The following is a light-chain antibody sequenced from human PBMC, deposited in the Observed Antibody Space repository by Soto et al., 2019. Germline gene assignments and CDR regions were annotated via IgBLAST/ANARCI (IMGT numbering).Light chain of an antibody. Sequence: DIQMAQSPSSLSASVGDRVTITCRASQGITDYLAWYQQKPGQVPNLLIYAASTLQSGVPSRFSGSGSGTDLTLTITGLQPEDVATYYCQNYNSAPWKFGQGTKVEIK. J-gene: IGKJ1*01. CDR2: AAS. CDR1: QGITDY. V-gene: IGKV1-27*01. CDR3: QNYNSAPWK.